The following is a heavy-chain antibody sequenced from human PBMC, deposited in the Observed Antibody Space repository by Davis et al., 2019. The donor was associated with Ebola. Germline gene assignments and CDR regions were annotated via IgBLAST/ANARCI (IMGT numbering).Heavy chain of an antibody. J-gene: IGHJ4*02. CDR3: ANSAGYCSGTSCYFYFDY. Sequence: GESLKISCAATGFTVRTYFMNWVRQAPGKGLEWVSVISGSGGTTYYADSVKGRFSISRDNYKNTLYLQMTSLRDEDTAVYYCANSAGYCSGTSCYFYFDYWGQGTLVTVSS. D-gene: IGHD2-2*01. CDR2: ISGSGGTT. CDR1: GFTVRTYF. V-gene: IGHV3-23*01.